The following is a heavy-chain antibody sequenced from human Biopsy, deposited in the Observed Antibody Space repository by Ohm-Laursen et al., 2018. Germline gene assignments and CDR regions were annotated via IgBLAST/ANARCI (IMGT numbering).Heavy chain of an antibody. CDR1: AYSFGDHR. CDR3: ARELGDFWGGRQFDF. J-gene: IGHJ5*01. V-gene: IGHV1-2*02. CDR2: IDPKSGGT. Sequence: SVKVSCKASAYSFGDHRIHWVRQAPGQGLEWMGWIDPKSGGTNYAQKFQGRVTMTRDTSISTTYMELRRLTSDDTAVFYCARELGDFWGGRQFDFWGQGTLVTV. D-gene: IGHD3-3*01.